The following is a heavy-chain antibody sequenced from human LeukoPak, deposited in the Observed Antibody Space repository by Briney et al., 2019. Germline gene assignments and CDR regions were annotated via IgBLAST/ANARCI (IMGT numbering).Heavy chain of an antibody. CDR3: AKEAPNQPPTYDSSGFYYRYFDY. CDR1: GFTVSSYA. CDR2: ISGSGDRT. D-gene: IGHD3-22*01. V-gene: IGHV3-23*01. Sequence: GGSLRLSCAASGFTVSSYAMSWVRQAPGKGLERVSGISGSGDRTYYADSVKGRFTISRDNSKNTMYLQMNSLRAEDTAVYYCAKEAPNQPPTYDSSGFYYRYFDYWGQGTLVTVSS. J-gene: IGHJ4*02.